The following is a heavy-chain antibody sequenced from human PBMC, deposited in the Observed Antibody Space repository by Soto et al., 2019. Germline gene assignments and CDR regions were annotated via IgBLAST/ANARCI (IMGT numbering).Heavy chain of an antibody. D-gene: IGHD6-13*01. CDR3: ARGSGAAAARLEP. V-gene: IGHV3-33*01. CDR1: GFTFSNYG. Sequence: GGSLRLSCTASGFTFSNYGMHWVRQAPGEGLECVAFIWYDGSNKYYSDSVKGRFTISRDTSKNMLYLQMTSLRAEETAVYFCARGSGAAAARLEPWGQGTLVTVSS. J-gene: IGHJ5*02. CDR2: IWYDGSNK.